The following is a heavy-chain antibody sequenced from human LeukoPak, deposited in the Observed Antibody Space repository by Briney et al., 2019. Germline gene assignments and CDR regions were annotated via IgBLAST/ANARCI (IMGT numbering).Heavy chain of an antibody. Sequence: SETLSLTCAVYGGSFSGYYWSWIRQPPGKGLEWIGEINHSGSTNYNPSLKSRVTILVDTSKNQFSLKLSSVTAADTAVYYCARKAVMEHQLRKYGMDVWGKGTTVTVSS. V-gene: IGHV4-34*01. CDR2: INHSGST. J-gene: IGHJ6*04. CDR1: GGSFSGYY. CDR3: ARKAVMEHQLRKYGMDV. D-gene: IGHD6-13*01.